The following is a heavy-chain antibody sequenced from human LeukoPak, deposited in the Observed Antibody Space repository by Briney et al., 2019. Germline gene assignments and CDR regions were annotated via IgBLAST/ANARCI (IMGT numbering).Heavy chain of an antibody. CDR2: IYSGGST. D-gene: IGHD4-17*01. CDR3: ARVLSYGDYRGLDY. Sequence: GGSLRLSCVASGFSVSTNYMSWVRQAPGKGLEWVSVIYSGGSTYYADSVKGRFTLSRDNSKNTLYLQMNSLRAEDTAVYYCARVLSYGDYRGLDYWGQGTLVTVSS. J-gene: IGHJ4*02. CDR1: GFSVSTNY. V-gene: IGHV3-66*01.